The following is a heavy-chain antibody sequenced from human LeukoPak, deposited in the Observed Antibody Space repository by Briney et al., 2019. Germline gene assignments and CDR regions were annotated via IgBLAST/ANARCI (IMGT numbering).Heavy chain of an antibody. V-gene: IGHV1-69*04. CDR2: IIPILGIA. D-gene: IGHD2/OR15-2a*01. J-gene: IGHJ4*02. CDR1: GGTFISYT. Sequence: GASVKVSCKASGGTFISYTVSGVRQAPGQGLEWMGRIIPILGIANYAQKFQGRVTITADKSTSTAYMDLNSLRSEDTAVYYCARDGSRYFPDYWGQGTLVTVSS. CDR3: ARDGSRYFPDY.